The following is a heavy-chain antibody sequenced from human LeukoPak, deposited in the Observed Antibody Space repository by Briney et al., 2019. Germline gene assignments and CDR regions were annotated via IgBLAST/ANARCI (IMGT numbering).Heavy chain of an antibody. CDR3: AKDHRAYCGGDCVDFDY. D-gene: IGHD2-21*02. Sequence: GGSLRLSCTVSGFTVSINSMSWVRQAPGKGLEWVSFIYSGGNTHYSDSVKGRFTISRDNSKNTLYLQMNSLRAEDTAVYYRAKDHRAYCGGDCVDFDYWGQGTLVTVSS. CDR2: IYSGGNT. CDR1: GFTVSINS. V-gene: IGHV3-66*02. J-gene: IGHJ4*02.